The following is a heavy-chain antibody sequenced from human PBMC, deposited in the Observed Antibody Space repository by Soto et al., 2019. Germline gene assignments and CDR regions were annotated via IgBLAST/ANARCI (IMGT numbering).Heavy chain of an antibody. CDR1: GFTFSNYA. CDR2: ISSSGSST. CDR3: VKDHGVRGVSCWFDP. V-gene: IGHV3-64D*08. Sequence: CAASGFTFSNYAMSWVRQAPGKGLEYVSGISSSGSSTYYGDPAKGQITISRDNSKNTLYLQMSSLRAEDTAVYYCVKDHGVRGVSCWFDPWGQGTLVTVSS. D-gene: IGHD3-10*01. J-gene: IGHJ5*02.